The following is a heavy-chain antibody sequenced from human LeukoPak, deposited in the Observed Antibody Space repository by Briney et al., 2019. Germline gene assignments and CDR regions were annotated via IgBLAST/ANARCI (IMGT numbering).Heavy chain of an antibody. CDR3: ATGRYSGGWSY. V-gene: IGHV3-53*01. CDR1: GFSVSSNY. D-gene: IGHD6-19*01. J-gene: IGHJ4*02. Sequence: QAGGSLRLSCAASGFSVSSNYMSWVRQAPGKGLEWVSFIYTGGSTYYADSVRGRFTISRDNSKNTLYLQMNSLRAEDTAVYYCATGRYSGGWSYWGQGTLVTVSS. CDR2: IYTGGST.